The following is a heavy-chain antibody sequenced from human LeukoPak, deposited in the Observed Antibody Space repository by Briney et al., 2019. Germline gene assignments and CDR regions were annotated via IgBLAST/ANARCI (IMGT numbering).Heavy chain of an antibody. J-gene: IGHJ2*01. CDR3: ARGPGVAARPRRYFDL. D-gene: IGHD6-6*01. V-gene: IGHV4-34*01. CDR1: GGSFSGYY. CDR2: INHSGST. Sequence: SETLSLTCAVYGGSFSGYYWSWIRQPPGKGLEWIGEINHSGSTNYNPSLKSRVTISVDTSKNQFSLKLSSVTAADTAVYYCARGPGVAARPRRYFDLWGRGTLVTVSS.